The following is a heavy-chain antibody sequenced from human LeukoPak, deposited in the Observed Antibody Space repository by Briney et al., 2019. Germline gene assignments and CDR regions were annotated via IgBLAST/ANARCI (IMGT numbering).Heavy chain of an antibody. Sequence: PGGSLRLSCAASGFTFSSYAMSWVRQAPGKGLEWVSAISGSGGSTYYADSVKGRFTISRDNSKNTLYLQMNSLRAEDTAVYYCPRAPLLGAGEPRAYGGQEPWSPSPQ. CDR3: PRAPLLGAGEPRAY. J-gene: IGHJ4*02. V-gene: IGHV3-23*01. D-gene: IGHD3-10*01. CDR2: ISGSGGST. CDR1: GFTFSSYA.